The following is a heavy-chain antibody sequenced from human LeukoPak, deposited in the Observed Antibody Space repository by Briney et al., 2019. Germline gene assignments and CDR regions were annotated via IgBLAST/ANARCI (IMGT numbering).Heavy chain of an antibody. CDR2: VYYNGIT. V-gene: IGHV4-59*01. D-gene: IGHD1/OR15-1a*01. Sequence: SETLSLTCTVSGVSINTYFWSWIRQPPGKGLEWIGYVYYNGITNYNPSLKNRVSISLDTSKNQFSLRLNSVTAAETAVYYCASQLGGTTFHWGQGTLVTVSS. CDR1: GVSINTYF. CDR3: ASQLGGTTFH. J-gene: IGHJ4*02.